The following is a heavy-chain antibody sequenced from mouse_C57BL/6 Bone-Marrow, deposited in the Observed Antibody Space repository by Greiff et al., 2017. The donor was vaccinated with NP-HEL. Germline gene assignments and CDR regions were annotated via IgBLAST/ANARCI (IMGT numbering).Heavy chain of an antibody. CDR3: ANLYSHYEGVYAMDY. D-gene: IGHD2-5*01. J-gene: IGHJ4*01. V-gene: IGHV1-66*01. CDR2: IYPGSGNT. CDR1: GYSFTSYY. Sequence: QVQLQQSGAELVRPGASVKISCKASGYSFTSYYIHWVKQRPGQGLEWIGWIYPGSGNTKYNEKFKGKATLTADTSSSTAYMQLRSLTSEDSAVYYCANLYSHYEGVYAMDYWGQGTSVTVSS.